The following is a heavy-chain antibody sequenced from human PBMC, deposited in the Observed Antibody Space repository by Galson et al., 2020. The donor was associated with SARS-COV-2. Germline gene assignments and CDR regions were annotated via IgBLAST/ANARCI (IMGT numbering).Heavy chain of an antibody. D-gene: IGHD3-3*01. J-gene: IGHJ4*02. V-gene: IGHV1-2*02. CDR1: GYTFTGYY. CDR3: ASHGVTLDY. Sequence: ASVKVSCKASGYTFTGYYMHWVRQAPGQGLEWMGWINPNSGGTNYAQMLQGRVTMTRDTSINTAYMELSSLTSDDTAVHYCASHGVTLDYWCQGSLVTVSS. CDR2: INPNSGGT.